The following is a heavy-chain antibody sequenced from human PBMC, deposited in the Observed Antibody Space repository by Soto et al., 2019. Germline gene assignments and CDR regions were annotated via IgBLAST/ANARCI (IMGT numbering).Heavy chain of an antibody. CDR1: GFTFSGYA. J-gene: IGHJ4*02. Sequence: EVQLLESGGGLVQPGGSLSLSCAASGFTFSGYAMSWVRQAPGKGLEWVSAISGSGDSTYYANSVKGRFTISRDNSKNTLYLQMNSLRAEDTAVYYCAKDTPQEWLLVFHYWGQGTLVTVSS. D-gene: IGHD3-3*01. V-gene: IGHV3-23*01. CDR2: ISGSGDST. CDR3: AKDTPQEWLLVFHY.